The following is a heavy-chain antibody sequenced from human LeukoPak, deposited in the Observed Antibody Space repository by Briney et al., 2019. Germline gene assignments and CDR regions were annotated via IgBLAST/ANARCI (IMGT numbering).Heavy chain of an antibody. CDR2: ISYSGST. J-gene: IGHJ4*02. CDR3: ASGTYGTLFF. V-gene: IGHV4-59*01. Sequence: PSETLSLTCTVSGGSISGYYWTWIRQPPGKGLEWIGYISYSGSTNYNPSLQSRVTMSVDSSKNQFSLQLSTVTAADTATYYCASGTYGTLFFWGQGTLVSVSS. D-gene: IGHD1-14*01. CDR1: GGSISGYY.